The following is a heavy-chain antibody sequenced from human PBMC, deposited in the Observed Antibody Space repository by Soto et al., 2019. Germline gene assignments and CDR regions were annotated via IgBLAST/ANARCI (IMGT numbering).Heavy chain of an antibody. Sequence: EVQLVESGGGLVQPGGSLRLSCTGSGFIFGNYWMTWVRQAPGQGLEWVANIRKDESKMSYLDSVRGRFTISRDNAKNSLFLQMNDLRAEDTALSYCTRDISPGTSGWYFDAFDLWGQGTMVTVSS. J-gene: IGHJ3*01. D-gene: IGHD6-19*01. V-gene: IGHV3-7*05. CDR2: IRKDESKM. CDR3: TRDISPGTSGWYFDAFDL. CDR1: GFIFGNYW.